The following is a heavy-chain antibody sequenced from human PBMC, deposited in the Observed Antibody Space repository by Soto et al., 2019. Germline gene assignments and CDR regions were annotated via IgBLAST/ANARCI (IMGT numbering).Heavy chain of an antibody. CDR3: ARVPEGIVVVVAAGAFDI. D-gene: IGHD2-15*01. J-gene: IGHJ3*02. V-gene: IGHV1-2*02. CDR1: GYTFTGYY. Sequence: GASVKVSCKASGYTFTGYYMHWVRQAPGQGLEWMGWINPNSGGTNYAQKFQGRVTMTRDTSISTAYMELSSLRSEDTAVYYCARVPEGIVVVVAAGAFDIWGQGTMVTVSS. CDR2: INPNSGGT.